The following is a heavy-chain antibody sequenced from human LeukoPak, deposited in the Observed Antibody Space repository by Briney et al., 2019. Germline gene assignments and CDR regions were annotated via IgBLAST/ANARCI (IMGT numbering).Heavy chain of an antibody. D-gene: IGHD3-22*01. CDR2: IYYSGST. CDR3: ARAPHFFDISGSRYYFDY. J-gene: IGHJ4*02. Sequence: SETLSLTCTVSGGSISSYYWSWIRQPPGQGLEWIGYIYYSGSTNYNPSLTSRVTISVDTSKNQFSLKLSSVTAADTAVYYCARAPHFFDISGSRYYFDYWGQGTLVTVSS. V-gene: IGHV4-59*01. CDR1: GGSISSYY.